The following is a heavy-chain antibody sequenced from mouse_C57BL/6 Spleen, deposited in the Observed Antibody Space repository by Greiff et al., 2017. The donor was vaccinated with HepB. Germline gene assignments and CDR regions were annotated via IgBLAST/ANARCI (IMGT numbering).Heavy chain of an antibody. D-gene: IGHD6-5*01. Sequence: VQLQQSGAELVMPGASVKLSCKASGYTFTSYWMHWVKQRPGQGLEWIGEIDPSDSYTNYNQKFKGKSTLTVDKSSSTAYMQLSSLTSKDSAVYYCARKAYDLYAMDYWGQGTSVTVSS. CDR2: IDPSDSYT. CDR1: GYTFTSYW. J-gene: IGHJ4*01. CDR3: ARKAYDLYAMDY. V-gene: IGHV1-69*01.